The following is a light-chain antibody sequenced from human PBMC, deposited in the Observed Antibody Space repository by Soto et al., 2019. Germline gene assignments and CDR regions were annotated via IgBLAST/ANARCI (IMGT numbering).Light chain of an antibody. CDR2: GAS. Sequence: EIVLTQSPGTLSLSPGERATLTCRASQSVSSSYLAWYQQKPGQAPRRLIYGASSRATGIPDRFSGSGSGTDFTLTISRLEPEDSAVYYCQQYGSSPPTWTFGQGTKVEIK. CDR1: QSVSSSY. CDR3: QQYGSSPPTWT. V-gene: IGKV3-20*01. J-gene: IGKJ1*01.